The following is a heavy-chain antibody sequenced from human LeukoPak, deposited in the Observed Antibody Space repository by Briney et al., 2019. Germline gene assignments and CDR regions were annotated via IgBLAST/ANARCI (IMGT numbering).Heavy chain of an antibody. Sequence: SETLSLTCGVSGGPITNYYWSWIRQPAGKGLEWIGRIYTSGSTSYNPSLKSRVTMSVDTSKNQFSLKLNSVTAADTAVYYCARGCSSTSCWLRMDVWGQGTTVTVSS. V-gene: IGHV4-4*07. D-gene: IGHD2-2*01. CDR1: GGPITNYY. CDR3: ARGCSSTSCWLRMDV. J-gene: IGHJ6*02. CDR2: IYTSGST.